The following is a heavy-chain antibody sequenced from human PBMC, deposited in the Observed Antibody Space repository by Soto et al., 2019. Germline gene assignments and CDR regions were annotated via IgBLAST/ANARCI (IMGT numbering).Heavy chain of an antibody. Sequence: SETLSLTCTVSGGSMRNYFWTWIRQPPGKGLEWIGYIHYSGTTSFFPSYNPSLRSRVTISEDTSKNQFPLKLLSVTTADTAVYFCAAGEASSRNLAPYYLDFWGQGTLVTVSS. V-gene: IGHV4-59*01. J-gene: IGHJ4*02. CDR1: GGSMRNYF. CDR3: AAGEASSRNLAPYYLDF. D-gene: IGHD6-13*01. CDR2: IHYSGTT.